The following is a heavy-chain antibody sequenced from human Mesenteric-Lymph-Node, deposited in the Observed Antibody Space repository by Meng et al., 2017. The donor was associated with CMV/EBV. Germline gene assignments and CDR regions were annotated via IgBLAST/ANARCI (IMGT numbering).Heavy chain of an antibody. Sequence: GGSLRLSCAASGFTVSSNYMSWVRQAPGKGLEWVSVIYSGGSTYYADSVKGRFTISRDNSKNTLYLQMNSLRAEDTAVYYCASSGWYHTSGYYYGMDVWGQGTTVTVSS. CDR2: IYSGGST. CDR1: GFTVSSNY. D-gene: IGHD6-13*01. J-gene: IGHJ6*02. V-gene: IGHV3-53*01. CDR3: ASSGWYHTSGYYYGMDV.